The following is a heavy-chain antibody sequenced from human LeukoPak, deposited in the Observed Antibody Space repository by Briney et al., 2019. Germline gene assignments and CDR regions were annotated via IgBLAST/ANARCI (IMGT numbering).Heavy chain of an antibody. CDR1: GGSISSSDYY. V-gene: IGHV4-39*01. D-gene: IGHD3-10*01. CDR3: AGFYGSVTYTYFDS. Sequence: PSETLSLTCTVSGGSISSSDYYWGWIRQPPGKGLEWIGNISYSGSTYYSPSLKSRVTISVDTSKNQFSLKLSSVTAADTALYFCAGFYGSVTYTYFDSWGQGTLVTVSS. CDR2: ISYSGST. J-gene: IGHJ4*02.